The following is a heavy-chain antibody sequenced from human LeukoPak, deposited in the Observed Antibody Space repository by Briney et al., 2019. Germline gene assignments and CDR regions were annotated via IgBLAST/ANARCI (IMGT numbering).Heavy chain of an antibody. CDR2: IDGGGGTP. CDR3: AREEGVDGTSGINN. J-gene: IGHJ4*02. D-gene: IGHD4-23*01. V-gene: IGHV3-23*01. CDR1: GFSFSGYA. Sequence: PGGSLRLSCAASGFSFSGYALSWVRQAPGKGLEWVSAIDGGGGTPYYADSVKGRFTISRDNSKSTLYLQMNSLRAEDTAVYYCAREEGVDGTSGINNWGQGTLVIVSS.